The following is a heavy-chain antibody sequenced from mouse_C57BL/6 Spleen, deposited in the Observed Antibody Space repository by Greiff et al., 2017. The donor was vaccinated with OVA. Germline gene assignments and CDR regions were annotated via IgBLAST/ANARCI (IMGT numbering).Heavy chain of an antibody. CDR2: INDDGSST. CDR3: ARDLYYGSSYEAMDY. Sequence: EVHLVESEGGLVQPGSSMKLSCTASGFTFSDYYMAWVRQVPEKGLEWVANINDDGSSTYYLDSLKSRFIISRDNAKNILYLQMSSLKSEDTATYYCARDLYYGSSYEAMDYWGQGTSVTVSS. V-gene: IGHV5-16*01. D-gene: IGHD1-1*01. CDR1: GFTFSDYY. J-gene: IGHJ4*01.